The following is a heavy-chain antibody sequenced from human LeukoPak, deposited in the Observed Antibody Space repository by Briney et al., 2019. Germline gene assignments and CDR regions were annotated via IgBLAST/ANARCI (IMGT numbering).Heavy chain of an antibody. V-gene: IGHV1-3*02. CDR1: GYTFTSYA. D-gene: IGHD3-10*01. CDR3: ARDRGGLTNYYFDY. J-gene: IGHJ4*02. CDR2: TNAGNGNT. Sequence: ASVKVSCKASGYTFTSYAMHWVRQAPGQRLEWMGWTNAGNGNTKYSQEFQGRVTITRDTSASTAYMELSSLRSEDTAVYYCARDRGGLTNYYFDYWGQGTLVTVSS.